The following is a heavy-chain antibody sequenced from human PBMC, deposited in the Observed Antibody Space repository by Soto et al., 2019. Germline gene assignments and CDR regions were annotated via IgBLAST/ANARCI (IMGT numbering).Heavy chain of an antibody. CDR1: GYTFTSYG. CDR3: ARGGYCSGGSCYGIDY. CDR2: ISAYNGNT. V-gene: IGHV1-18*01. D-gene: IGHD2-15*01. Sequence: ASVKVSCKASGYTFTSYGISWVRQAPGQGLEWMGWISAYNGNTNYAQKFQGRVTITADESTSTAYMELSSLRSEDTALYYCARGGYCSGGSCYGIDYWGQGTLVTVSS. J-gene: IGHJ4*02.